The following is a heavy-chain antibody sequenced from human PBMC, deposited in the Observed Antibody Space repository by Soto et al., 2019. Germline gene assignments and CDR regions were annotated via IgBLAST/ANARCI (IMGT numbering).Heavy chain of an antibody. Sequence: QLQLQESGSGLVKSSQTLSLTCAVSGGSLSNGGFSWSWIRKAPGKGLEWIAYIYHTGNILYNPFLRSRVTLSVDLSKNQVSLNLTSVTAADTAVYYCARGQALSNYDYGMDVWGQGTTVTVSS. CDR3: ARGQALSNYDYGMDV. CDR2: IYHTGNI. J-gene: IGHJ6*02. CDR1: GGSLSNGGFS. V-gene: IGHV4-30-2*01. D-gene: IGHD4-4*01.